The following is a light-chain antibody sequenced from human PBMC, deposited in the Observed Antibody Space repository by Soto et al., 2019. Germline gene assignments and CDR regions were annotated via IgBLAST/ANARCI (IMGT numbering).Light chain of an antibody. CDR3: SSFTSNYFYV. V-gene: IGLV2-14*02. J-gene: IGLJ1*01. Sequence: QSALTQPASVSGSPGQSITISCTGTSSDVGTYNLVSWYQHHPGKAPKLIIYEVSKRPSGVSNRFSGSKSDNTASLTISGLQAEDEADYYCSSFTSNYFYVFGPGTKVTVL. CDR1: SSDVGTYNL. CDR2: EVS.